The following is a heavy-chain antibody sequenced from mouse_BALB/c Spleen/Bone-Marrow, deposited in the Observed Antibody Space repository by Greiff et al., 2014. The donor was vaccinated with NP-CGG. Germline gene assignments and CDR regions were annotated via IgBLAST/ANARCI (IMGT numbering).Heavy chain of an antibody. J-gene: IGHJ3*01. Sequence: VQLQQSGPELVKPGASVKMSCKASGYTFTDYIISWVKQRVGQGLEWIGEIYPGTGSTYYNEKFKGKATLTADKSSNIAYMQLSSLTSEDSAVYCCARRKNVWFAYWGQGTLVTVSA. CDR1: GYTFTDYI. V-gene: IGHV1-77*01. CDR2: IYPGTGST. CDR3: ARRKNVWFAY.